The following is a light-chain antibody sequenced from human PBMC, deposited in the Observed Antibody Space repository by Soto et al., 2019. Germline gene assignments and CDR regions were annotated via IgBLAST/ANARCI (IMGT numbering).Light chain of an antibody. CDR1: ESVSDNY. CDR3: QQYGSSPLT. J-gene: IGKJ4*01. CDR2: GAS. Sequence: EMVLTQSPGTLSLSLGERDTLSCRASESVSDNYLAWYQQRSGQAPRLVIYGASSRASAVPDRFSGSGSGADFTLTIGRLEPEDLAVYYCQQYGSSPLTCGGGTKVEIK. V-gene: IGKV3-20*01.